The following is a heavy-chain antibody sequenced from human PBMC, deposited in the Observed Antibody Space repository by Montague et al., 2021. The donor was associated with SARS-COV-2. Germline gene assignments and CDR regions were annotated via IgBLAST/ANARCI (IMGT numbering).Heavy chain of an antibody. Sequence: SETLSLTCTVSGVSVGSSYWGWIRQSPGKGLEWIGYFYCVGSTDYNPSLKSRVTISRDTSKNQFSLKVRSVTAADTAVYYCARETMTTDAFDIWGQGTMVTVSS. CDR1: GVSVGSSY. CDR3: ARETMTTDAFDI. J-gene: IGHJ3*02. V-gene: IGHV4-59*02. D-gene: IGHD1-1*01. CDR2: FYCVGST.